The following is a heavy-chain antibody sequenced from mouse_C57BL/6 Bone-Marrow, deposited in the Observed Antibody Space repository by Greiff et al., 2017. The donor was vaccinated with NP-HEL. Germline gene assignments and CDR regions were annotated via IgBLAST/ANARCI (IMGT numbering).Heavy chain of an antibody. CDR1: GYTFTSYG. CDR3: ARKEGRKSYFDY. V-gene: IGHV1-81*01. CDR2: IYPRSGNT. Sequence: VQLQQSGAELARPGASVKLSCKASGYTFTSYGISWVKQRTGQGLEWIGEIYPRSGNTYYNEKFKGKATLTADKSSSTAYMELRSLTSEDSAVYFCARKEGRKSYFDYWGQGTTLTVSS. J-gene: IGHJ2*01.